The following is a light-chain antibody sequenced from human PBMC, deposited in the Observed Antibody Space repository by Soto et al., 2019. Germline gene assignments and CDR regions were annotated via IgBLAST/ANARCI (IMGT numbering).Light chain of an antibody. CDR2: RAS. CDR1: QTVSSNY. Sequence: EIILTQSLDALSVSPGERATLSCGASQTVSSNYFAWCQQRPGPAPRLLIYRASTRAAGIPDRFSGSGSGTDFTLTITRLEPEDSAVYFCQQYTGPPTTFGQGTRLEIK. CDR3: QQYTGPPTT. V-gene: IGKV3-20*01. J-gene: IGKJ5*01.